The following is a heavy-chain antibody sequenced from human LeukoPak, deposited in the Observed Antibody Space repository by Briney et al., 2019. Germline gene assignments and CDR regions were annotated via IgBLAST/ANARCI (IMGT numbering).Heavy chain of an antibody. Sequence: GASVKVSCKASGYTFTSYDINWVRQATGQGLEWMGWMNPNSGNTGYAQKFQGRVTMTTDTSTSTAYMELRSLRSDDTAVYYCARGPPGKVLRMDYFDYWGQGTLVTVSS. J-gene: IGHJ4*02. D-gene: IGHD2-15*01. CDR1: GYTFTSYD. CDR3: ARGPPGKVLRMDYFDY. V-gene: IGHV1-8*01. CDR2: MNPNSGNT.